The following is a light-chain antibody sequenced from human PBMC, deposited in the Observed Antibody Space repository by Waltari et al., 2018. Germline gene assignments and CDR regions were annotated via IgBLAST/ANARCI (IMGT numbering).Light chain of an antibody. J-gene: IGKJ4*01. Sequence: ETVLTQSPVTLSLSPGERATLSCRATQNVDHFLAWYQQRPGQAPRLLIYDASTRATGIPARFSGTGSGTDFTLTISSLEPEDSAVYYCQQRRNWPPLTFGGGTKVEIK. V-gene: IGKV3-11*01. CDR3: QQRRNWPPLT. CDR2: DAS. CDR1: QNVDHF.